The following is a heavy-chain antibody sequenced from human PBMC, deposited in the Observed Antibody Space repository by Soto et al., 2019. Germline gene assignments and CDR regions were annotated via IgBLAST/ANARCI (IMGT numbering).Heavy chain of an antibody. D-gene: IGHD3-3*01. CDR2: INHSGST. CDR3: ARQGITIFGVVTYPMDV. J-gene: IGHJ6*04. V-gene: IGHV4-34*01. Sequence: KGLEWIGEINHSGSTNYNPSLKSRVTISVDTSKNQFSLKLSSVTAADTAVYYCARQGITIFGVVTYPMDVWGKGTTVTVSS.